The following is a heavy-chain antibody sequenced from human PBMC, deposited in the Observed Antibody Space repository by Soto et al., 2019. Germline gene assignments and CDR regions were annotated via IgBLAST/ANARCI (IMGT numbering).Heavy chain of an antibody. J-gene: IGHJ4*02. V-gene: IGHV1-18*04. CDR3: VRDELDCTRGVCYTAYYSDY. CDR1: GYTFTTYG. Sequence: QVQLVQSGAEVKKPGASVKVSCKASGYTFTTYGISWVRQAPGQGLQWMGWISTYNGNTIYAQNLQGRVTVTTDTSTNTAYMELRSLRSDDTAVYYCVRDELDCTRGVCYTAYYSDYWGQGTLVTVSS. D-gene: IGHD2-8*01. CDR2: ISTYNGNT.